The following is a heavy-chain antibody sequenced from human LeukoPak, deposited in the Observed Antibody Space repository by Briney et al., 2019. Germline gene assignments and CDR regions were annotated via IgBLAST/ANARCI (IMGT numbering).Heavy chain of an antibody. D-gene: IGHD1-14*01. CDR3: ARVSPRPRFDY. CDR1: GGAMDRYY. CDR2: IYYSGST. J-gene: IGHJ4*02. V-gene: IGHV4-59*01. Sequence: KPSETLSRTGTVSGGAMDRYYWSCIRQPPRKRLEWIGYIYYSGSTNYNPSLKSRVTISVDTSKKQVSLKLSSVTAADTAVYYCARVSPRPRFDYWGQGTLVTVSS.